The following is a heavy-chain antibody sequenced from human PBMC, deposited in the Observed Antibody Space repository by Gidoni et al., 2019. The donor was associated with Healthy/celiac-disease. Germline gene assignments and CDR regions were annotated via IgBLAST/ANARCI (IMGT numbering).Heavy chain of an antibody. V-gene: IGHV3-21*01. Sequence: EVQLVESGGGLVKPGGSLRLSCAASGFTFSSYSMNWVRQAPGKGLEWVSSISSSSSYIYYADSVKGRFTISRDNAKNSLYLQMNSLRAEDTAVYYCARGRIAARYFDYWGQGTLVTVSS. CDR2: ISSSSSYI. CDR1: GFTFSSYS. J-gene: IGHJ4*02. D-gene: IGHD6-6*01. CDR3: ARGRIAARYFDY.